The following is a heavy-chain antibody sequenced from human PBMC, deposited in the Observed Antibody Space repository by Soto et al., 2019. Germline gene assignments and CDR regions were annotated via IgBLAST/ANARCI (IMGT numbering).Heavy chain of an antibody. CDR2: ISWNGKII. CDR1: GFTFDDHA. Sequence: EVQLVESGGDLVHPGRSLRLSCAASGFTFDDHAMHWVRRVPGRGLEWVSSISWNGKIIGYADSVEGRFTISRDNAKNSLYLQMNSLRPEDTASYCCAKGGPDPFWGGGRCYFESWGRGTLVTVS. V-gene: IGHV3-9*01. J-gene: IGHJ4*02. D-gene: IGHD3-3*01. CDR3: AKGGPDPFWGGGRCYFES.